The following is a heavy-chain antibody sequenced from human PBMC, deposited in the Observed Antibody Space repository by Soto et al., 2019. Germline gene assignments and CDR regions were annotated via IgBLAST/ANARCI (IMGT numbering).Heavy chain of an antibody. CDR2: ISGSGGST. D-gene: IGHD3-22*01. J-gene: IGHJ5*02. CDR1: GCTFSSYA. Sequence: GSLLLSCAASGCTFSSYAMSWVRQAPGKGLEWVSAISGSGGSTYYADSVKGRFTISRDNSKNTLYLQMNSLRAEDTAVYYCAKRYYYESSGYGVWFDPWGQGTLVTVSS. V-gene: IGHV3-23*01. CDR3: AKRYYYESSGYGVWFDP.